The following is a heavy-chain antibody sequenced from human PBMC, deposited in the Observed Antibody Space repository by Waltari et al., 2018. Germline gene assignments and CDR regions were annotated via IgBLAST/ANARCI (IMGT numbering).Heavy chain of an antibody. V-gene: IGHV4-39*01. CDR3: ARQGLKHYYGSGSYYNPAPFDY. D-gene: IGHD3-10*01. J-gene: IGHJ4*02. CDR2: IYYSGST. CDR1: GGSIRSGGYY. Sequence: QVQLQESGPGLVKPSQTLSLTCTVSGGSIRSGGYYWGWIRQPPGKGLEWIGSIYYSGSTYYNPSLKSRVTISVDTSKNQFSLKLSSVTAAATAVYYCARQGLKHYYGSGSYYNPAPFDYWGQGTLVTVSS.